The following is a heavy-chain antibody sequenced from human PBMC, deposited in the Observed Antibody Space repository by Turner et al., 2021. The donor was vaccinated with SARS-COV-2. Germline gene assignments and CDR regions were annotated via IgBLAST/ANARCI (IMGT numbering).Heavy chain of an antibody. Sequence: EVQLVESGGGLVQPGGSLRLSCAASGFTFSSYWMSWVRQAPGKGLEWVANINQDGSEKYYVDSVKGRFTISRDNAKNSLYLQMNSLRAEGTAVYYCARDRSTYYDFWSGYWHFDYWGQGTLVTVSS. D-gene: IGHD3-3*01. CDR3: ARDRSTYYDFWSGYWHFDY. CDR1: GFTFSSYW. V-gene: IGHV3-7*01. J-gene: IGHJ4*02. CDR2: INQDGSEK.